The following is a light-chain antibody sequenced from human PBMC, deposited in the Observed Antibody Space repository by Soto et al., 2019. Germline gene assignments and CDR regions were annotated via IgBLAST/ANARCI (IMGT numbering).Light chain of an antibody. J-gene: IGLJ3*02. V-gene: IGLV2-8*01. CDR3: MSYAGDNYWV. CDR1: SSDVGGYNF. CDR2: EVS. Sequence: QSALHQPPSASGSPGQSVAIPCTGTSSDVGGYNFVSWYQQHPGKAPKVILFEVSKRPSGVPDRFSGSKSGNTASLTVSGLQTEDEADYYCMSYAGDNYWVFGGGTKHTVL.